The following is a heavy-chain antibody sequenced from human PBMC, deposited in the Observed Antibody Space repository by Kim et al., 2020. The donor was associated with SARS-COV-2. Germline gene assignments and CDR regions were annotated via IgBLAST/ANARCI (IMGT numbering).Heavy chain of an antibody. V-gene: IGHV4-39*01. Sequence: SETLSLTCTVSGGSISSSSYYWGWIRQPPGKGLEWIGSIYYSGSTYYNPSLKSRVTISVDTSKNQFSLKLSSVTAADTAVYYCARLPSQQLVQDYGMDVWGQGTTVTVSS. CDR3: ARLPSQQLVQDYGMDV. J-gene: IGHJ6*02. CDR2: IYYSGST. CDR1: GGSISSSSYY. D-gene: IGHD6-13*01.